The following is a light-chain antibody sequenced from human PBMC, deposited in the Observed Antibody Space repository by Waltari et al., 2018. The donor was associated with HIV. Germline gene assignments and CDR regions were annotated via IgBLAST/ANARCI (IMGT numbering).Light chain of an antibody. J-gene: IGLJ2*01. CDR3: CAYAGSTTYVI. V-gene: IGLV2-23*02. Sequence: SALTQPASVSASPGPSIHISCTGTSSGVGASNLVSWYQQHPGKAPKLMIYEVSKRPSWVSNRFSGSKSGNTASLTISGLQAEDEADYYCCAYAGSTTYVIFGGGTKLTVL. CDR2: EVS. CDR1: SSGVGASNL.